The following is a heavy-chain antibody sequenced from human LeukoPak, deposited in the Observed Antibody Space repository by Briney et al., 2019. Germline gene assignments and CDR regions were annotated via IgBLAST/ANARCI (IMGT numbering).Heavy chain of an antibody. Sequence: SQTLSLTCAISGDTVSNNRATWNWIRQSPSRGLEWLGRTYYRSKWYSHYAVSMKSRININADTSKNQFSLQLNSVTPEDTAVYYCARGPGSLASWGQGTLVTVSS. CDR1: GDTVSNNRAT. D-gene: IGHD1-26*01. V-gene: IGHV6-1*01. J-gene: IGHJ4*02. CDR3: ARGPGSLAS. CDR2: TYYRSKWYS.